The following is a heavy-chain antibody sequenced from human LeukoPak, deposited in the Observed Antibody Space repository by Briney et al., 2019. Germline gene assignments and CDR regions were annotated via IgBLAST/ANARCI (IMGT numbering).Heavy chain of an antibody. CDR1: GYTFTSYG. Sequence: ASVKVSCKASGYTFTSYGISWVRQAPGQGLEWMGWISAYNGNTNYAQKLQGRVTMTTDTSTSTAYMELRSLRSDDTAVYYCASRIAVAGKWSYWYFDLWGRGTLVTVSS. J-gene: IGHJ2*01. CDR3: ASRIAVAGKWSYWYFDL. CDR2: ISAYNGNT. D-gene: IGHD6-19*01. V-gene: IGHV1-18*01.